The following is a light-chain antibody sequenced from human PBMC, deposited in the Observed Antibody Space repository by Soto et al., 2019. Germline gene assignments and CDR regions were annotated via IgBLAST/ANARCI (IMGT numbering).Light chain of an antibody. CDR3: SSYTSSSTLVV. J-gene: IGLJ1*01. CDR2: DVS. Sequence: QSALTQPASVSGSPGQSITISCTGTSSDVGGYNYVSWYQQHPGKAPKLMIYDVSNRPSGVSNRFSGSKSGNTASLTISGLQPEDEDEYYCSSYTSSSTLVVFGTGTKLTVL. V-gene: IGLV2-14*01. CDR1: SSDVGGYNY.